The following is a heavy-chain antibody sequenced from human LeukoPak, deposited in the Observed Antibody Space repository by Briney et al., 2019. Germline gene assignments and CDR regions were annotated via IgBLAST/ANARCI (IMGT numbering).Heavy chain of an antibody. CDR3: ARDPDCSGDSCYSNWFDP. D-gene: IGHD2-15*01. J-gene: IGHJ5*02. CDR2: INSGGGTT. V-gene: IGHV3-48*03. Sequence: GGSLRLSCAASGFTFSSYEMNWVRQAPGKGLEWVSYINSGGGTTYYADSVKGRFTISRDNAKNSLYLQMDSLRVEDTAVYYCARDPDCSGDSCYSNWFDPWGQGTLVTVSS. CDR1: GFTFSSYE.